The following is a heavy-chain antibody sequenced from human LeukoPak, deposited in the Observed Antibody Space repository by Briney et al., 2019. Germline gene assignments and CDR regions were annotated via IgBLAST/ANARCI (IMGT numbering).Heavy chain of an antibody. D-gene: IGHD3-16*02. Sequence: SVKVSCKASGGTFSSYAISWVRQAPGQGLEWMGRIIPILGIANYAQKFRGRVTITADKSTSTAYMELSSLRSEDTAVYYCAKGYYDYVWGSYRFFDYWGQGTLVTVSS. CDR3: AKGYYDYVWGSYRFFDY. CDR2: IIPILGIA. CDR1: GGTFSSYA. V-gene: IGHV1-69*04. J-gene: IGHJ4*02.